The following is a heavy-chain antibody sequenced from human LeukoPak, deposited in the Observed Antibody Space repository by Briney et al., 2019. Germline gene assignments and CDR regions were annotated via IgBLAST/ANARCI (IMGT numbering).Heavy chain of an antibody. D-gene: IGHD3-22*01. Sequence: PSETLSLTCTVSGYSISSGYYWGWIRQPPGKGLEWIGSIYHSGSTYYNPSLKSRVTISVDTSKNQFSLKLSSVTAADTAVYYCARDLHYYDSKDYWGQGTLVTVSS. CDR1: GYSISSGYY. J-gene: IGHJ4*02. CDR3: ARDLHYYDSKDY. CDR2: IYHSGST. V-gene: IGHV4-38-2*02.